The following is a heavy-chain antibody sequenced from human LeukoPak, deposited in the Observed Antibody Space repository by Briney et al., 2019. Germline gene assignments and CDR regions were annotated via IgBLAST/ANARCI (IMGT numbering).Heavy chain of an antibody. CDR1: GFTFKDYA. CDR3: ARAAEASCSGTSCYRYFHH. D-gene: IGHD2-2*01. J-gene: IGHJ1*01. Sequence: GGSLRLSCSASGFTFKDYAMHWVRQAPGLGLEWVAVIASDGRTTYYADSVSGRFTISRDNSNNALSLRMNSLSADDTAVYYCARAAEASCSGTSCYRYFHHWGQGTLVIVSS. CDR2: IASDGRTT. V-gene: IGHV3-30*04.